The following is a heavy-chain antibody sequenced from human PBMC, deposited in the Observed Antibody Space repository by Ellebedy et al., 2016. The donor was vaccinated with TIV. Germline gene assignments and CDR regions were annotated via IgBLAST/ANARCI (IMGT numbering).Heavy chain of an antibody. D-gene: IGHD5-18*01. V-gene: IGHV1-2*02. CDR1: GYTFTGYY. Sequence: AASVKVSCKASGYTFTGYYIHWVRQAPGQGLEWMGWINRKNGGTNYAQKFQGRVTMTRDTSISTAYMELSSLRSDDTAVYYCARDRMDTAMPRNFDYWGQGTLVTVSS. CDR3: ARDRMDTAMPRNFDY. J-gene: IGHJ4*02. CDR2: INRKNGGT.